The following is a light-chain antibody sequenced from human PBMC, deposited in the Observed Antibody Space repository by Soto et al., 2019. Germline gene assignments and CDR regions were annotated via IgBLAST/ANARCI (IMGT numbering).Light chain of an antibody. CDR3: AAWDDSLSGWV. CDR1: SSNIGSDY. V-gene: IGLV1-47*02. J-gene: IGLJ3*02. Sequence: QSVLTQPPSASGTPGQRITISCSGSSSNIGSDYVYWYQKVPGTVPKLLIYSNNLRPSGVPDRFSGSKSGTSASLAISGLRSEDEADYYCAAWDDSLSGWVFGGGTKLTVL. CDR2: SNN.